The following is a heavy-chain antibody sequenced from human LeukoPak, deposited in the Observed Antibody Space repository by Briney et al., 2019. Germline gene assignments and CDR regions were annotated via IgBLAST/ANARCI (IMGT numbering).Heavy chain of an antibody. V-gene: IGHV3-23*01. J-gene: IGHJ4*02. CDR2: ISGSGGST. D-gene: IGHD4-17*01. CDR1: GFSFSSDA. Sequence: GRTLSLSCAASGFSFSSDAMSWVSPAPGKRLEWVSAISGSGGSTNYADSSKGRFTIPRANSKNTLYQKMDILQAEARAVIYFAKYYGDYPGYWGQGTLVTVSS. CDR3: AKYYGDYPGY.